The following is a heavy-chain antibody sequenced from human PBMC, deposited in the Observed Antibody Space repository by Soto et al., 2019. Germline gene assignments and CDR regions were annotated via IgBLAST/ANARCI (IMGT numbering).Heavy chain of an antibody. CDR2: ISYSGST. V-gene: IGHV4-31*03. J-gene: IGHJ4*02. CDR3: ARDALSRDSI. Sequence: QVQLQESGPGLVKPSQTLSLTCTVSGGSISSGGYYWSWIRQHPGKGLEWIGYISYSGSTYYNPSLESRVTMPVDTSKNQSSLKLSSVTAADTAVYYCARDALSRDSIWGQGTLVTVSS. D-gene: IGHD3-22*01. CDR1: GGSISSGGYY.